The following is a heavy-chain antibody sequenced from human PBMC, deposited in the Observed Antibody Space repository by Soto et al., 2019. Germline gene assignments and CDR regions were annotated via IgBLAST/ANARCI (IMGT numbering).Heavy chain of an antibody. V-gene: IGHV3-48*02. CDR3: ATTGAHFCLYV. CDR2: INSGSNPI. D-gene: IGHD2-8*02. Sequence: GGSLRLSCAGSGFTFSAYTMNWVRQAPGKGMEWVSYINSGSNPIYYADSVKGRFTISRDDAGNSLYLQMNSLTDDYPAVYCCATTGAHFCLYVYDQGSTCTVAS. CDR1: GFTFSAYT. J-gene: IGHJ6*02.